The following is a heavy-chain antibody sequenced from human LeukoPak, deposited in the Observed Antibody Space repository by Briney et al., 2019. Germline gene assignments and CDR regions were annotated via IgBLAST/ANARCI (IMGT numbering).Heavy chain of an antibody. V-gene: IGHV3-33*01. J-gene: IGHJ4*02. Sequence: GGSLRLSCAASGFTFSTYAMHWVRQAPGQGLEWVALIWFDGSNKYYADSVKGRFTISRDNSKNTLYLQMNSLRAEDTALYYCARGLEYNSDYGDFWGQGTLVTVSS. CDR1: GFTFSTYA. D-gene: IGHD3-16*01. CDR3: ARGLEYNSDYGDF. CDR2: IWFDGSNK.